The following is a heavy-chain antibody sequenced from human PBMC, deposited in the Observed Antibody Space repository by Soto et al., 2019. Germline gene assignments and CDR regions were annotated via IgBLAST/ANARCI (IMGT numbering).Heavy chain of an antibody. CDR1: GFPFSSYA. Sequence: GGSLRPSCTTSGFPFSSYAMNWVRPAPGKGLEWVSGTSGSGGSTYYADSVKGRFTISSDNSRNTLYLQMTSLRAEDTAAYYCAKTPSSDFWSGLRAFDYWGRGTLVTVSS. V-gene: IGHV3-23*01. CDR2: TSGSGGST. D-gene: IGHD3-3*01. J-gene: IGHJ4*02. CDR3: AKTPSSDFWSGLRAFDY.